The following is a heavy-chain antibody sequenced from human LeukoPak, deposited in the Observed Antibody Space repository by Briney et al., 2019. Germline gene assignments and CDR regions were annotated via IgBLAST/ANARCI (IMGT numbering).Heavy chain of an antibody. CDR2: IYSSGST. D-gene: IGHD2-15*01. J-gene: IGHJ6*02. CDR3: ARGSGYCSGGSCYVVYYGMDV. Sequence: SQTLSLTCTVSGGSISSGSYFWSWIRQPAGKGLEWIGRIYSSGSTNYNPSFKSRVTISVDTSKNQFSLKLSSVTAADTAVYYCARGSGYCSGGSCYVVYYGMDVWGQGTTVTVSS. CDR1: GGSISSGSYF. V-gene: IGHV4-61*02.